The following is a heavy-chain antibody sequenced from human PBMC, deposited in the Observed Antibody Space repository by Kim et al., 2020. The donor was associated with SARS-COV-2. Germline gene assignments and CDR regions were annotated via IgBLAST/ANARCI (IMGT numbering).Heavy chain of an antibody. J-gene: IGHJ4*02. Sequence: SETLSLTCTVSGGSISSSSYYWGWIRQPPGKGLEWIGSIYYSGSTYYNPSLKSRVTISVDTSKNQFSLKLSSVTAADTAVYYCARGDSSGYYFDYWGQGTLVTVSS. D-gene: IGHD3-22*01. CDR1: GGSISSSSYY. V-gene: IGHV4-39*01. CDR2: IYYSGST. CDR3: ARGDSSGYYFDY.